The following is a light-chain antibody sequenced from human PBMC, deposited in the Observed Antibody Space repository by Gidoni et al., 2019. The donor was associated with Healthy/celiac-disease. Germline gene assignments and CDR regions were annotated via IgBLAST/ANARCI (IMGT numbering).Light chain of an antibody. Sequence: DIQMTQSPSTLSASVGDRVTITCRASQSISSWLAWYQQKTGKAPKLLIYDASSLESGVPSRFRGSGSGTEFTLTISSLQPDDFATYYCQQYNSYSYTFGQGTKLEIK. CDR2: DAS. CDR3: QQYNSYSYT. CDR1: QSISSW. J-gene: IGKJ2*01. V-gene: IGKV1-5*01.